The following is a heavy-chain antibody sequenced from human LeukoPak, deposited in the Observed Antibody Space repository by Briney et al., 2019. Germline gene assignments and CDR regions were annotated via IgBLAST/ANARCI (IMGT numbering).Heavy chain of an antibody. J-gene: IGHJ4*02. CDR2: ISYDGSNK. CDR1: GFTFSSYA. Sequence: PGGSLRLSCAASGFTFSSYAMHWVRQAPGKGLEWVAVISYDGSNKYYADSVKGRFTISRDNSKNTLYLQMNSLRAEGTAVYYCARAPWRSHFDYWGQGTLVTVSS. V-gene: IGHV3-30-3*01. CDR3: ARAPWRSHFDY.